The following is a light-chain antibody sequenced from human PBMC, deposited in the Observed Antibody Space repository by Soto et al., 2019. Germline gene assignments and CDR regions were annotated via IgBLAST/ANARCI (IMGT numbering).Light chain of an antibody. J-gene: IGLJ1*01. V-gene: IGLV2-18*02. CDR3: ASFRSGTILV. CDR1: SSDFNNYNR. CDR2: EVN. Sequence: QSALTQPPSVSGSPGQSVTISCTGISSDFNNYNRVSWYQRPPGTGPKLIIFEVNNRPSGVSGRFSGSKAGNTASLTISGLLDDDEADYFCASFRSGTILVFGSGTKVTVL.